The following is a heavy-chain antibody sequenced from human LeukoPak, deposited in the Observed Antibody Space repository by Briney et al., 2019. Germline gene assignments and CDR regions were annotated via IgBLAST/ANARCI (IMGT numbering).Heavy chain of an antibody. CDR2: IYYSGST. V-gene: IGHV4-4*07. Sequence: PSETLSLTCTVSGGSISSYYWSWIRQPAGKGLEWIGRIYYSGSTYYNPSLKSRVTISVDTSKNQFSLKLSSVTAADTAVYYCARVEVAGAFDIWGQGTMVTVSS. CDR3: ARVEVAGAFDI. CDR1: GGSISSYY. J-gene: IGHJ3*02. D-gene: IGHD5-24*01.